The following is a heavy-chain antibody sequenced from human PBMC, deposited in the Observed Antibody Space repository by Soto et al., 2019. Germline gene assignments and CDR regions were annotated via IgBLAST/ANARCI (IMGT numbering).Heavy chain of an antibody. CDR2: IDPRDSYT. J-gene: IGHJ5*02. Sequence: GESLKISCTGFGYTFTTFWISWVRQMPGRGLEWMGRIDPRDSYTNYSPSFQGHVTISVDKSISTAYLQWGSLKASDTAMYCCARLYCSSSTCDSWFDPWGQGTLVTVSS. CDR1: GYTFTTFW. D-gene: IGHD2-2*01. V-gene: IGHV5-10-1*01. CDR3: ARLYCSSSTCDSWFDP.